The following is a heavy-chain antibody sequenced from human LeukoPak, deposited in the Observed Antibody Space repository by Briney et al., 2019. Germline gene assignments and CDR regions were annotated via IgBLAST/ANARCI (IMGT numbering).Heavy chain of an antibody. D-gene: IGHD1-26*01. CDR1: GGSVSSYY. CDR2: IYYSGST. Sequence: SDTLSLTCTVSGGSVSSYYWNWIRQPPGKGLEWIGYIYYSGSTNYNPSLKSRVTISVDTSKDQFSLKLNSITTADTAVYYCARVRLSGSYLDAFDIWGQGTMVTVPS. CDR3: ARVRLSGSYLDAFDI. J-gene: IGHJ3*02. V-gene: IGHV4-59*02.